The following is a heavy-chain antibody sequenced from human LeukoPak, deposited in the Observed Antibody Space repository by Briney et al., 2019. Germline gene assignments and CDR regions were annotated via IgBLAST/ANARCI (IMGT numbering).Heavy chain of an antibody. CDR2: INHSGST. J-gene: IGHJ3*02. Sequence: SETLSLTCAVYGGSFSGYYWSWIRQPPGKGLEWIGEINHSGSTNYNPSLKSRVTISVDTSKNQFSLKLNSVTAADTAVYYCARAPAFLLWFGELLGAFDIWGQGTMVTVSS. CDR1: GGSFSGYY. CDR3: ARAPAFLLWFGELLGAFDI. D-gene: IGHD3-10*01. V-gene: IGHV4-34*01.